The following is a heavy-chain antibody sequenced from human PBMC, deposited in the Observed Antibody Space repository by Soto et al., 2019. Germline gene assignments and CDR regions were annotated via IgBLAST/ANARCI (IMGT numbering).Heavy chain of an antibody. CDR1: GGSISSHY. CDR2: IYYTGDT. Sequence: QVQLQESGPGLVKPSETLSLTCSVSGGSISSHYWSWIRQPPGKGPEWIGYIYYTGDTNYHPSLKSRVTISLDTSKNQFSLKLSSVTAADTVVYYCAKGGSNKFDPWGQGILVTVSS. V-gene: IGHV4-59*11. CDR3: AKGGSNKFDP. D-gene: IGHD6-13*01. J-gene: IGHJ5*02.